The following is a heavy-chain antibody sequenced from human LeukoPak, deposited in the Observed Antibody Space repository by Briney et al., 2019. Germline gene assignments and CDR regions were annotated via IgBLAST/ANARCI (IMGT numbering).Heavy chain of an antibody. CDR1: GGSISSYY. CDR3: ARARGSSTPYYYYYYYMDV. Sequence: PSETLSLTCTVSGGSISSYYWSWIRQPPGKGLEWIGYIYYSGSTNYNPSLQSRATISVDTSKNQFSLKLSSVTAADTAVYYCARARGSSTPYYYYYYYMDVWGKGTTVTVSS. CDR2: IYYSGST. V-gene: IGHV4-59*01. J-gene: IGHJ6*03. D-gene: IGHD1-26*01.